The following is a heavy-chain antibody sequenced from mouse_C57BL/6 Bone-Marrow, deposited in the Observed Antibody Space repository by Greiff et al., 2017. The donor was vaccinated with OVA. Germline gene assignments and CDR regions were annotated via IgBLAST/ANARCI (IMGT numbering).Heavy chain of an antibody. V-gene: IGHV1-63*01. CDR3: ARTDGSSYGGYYFDY. CDR2: IYPGGGYT. D-gene: IGHD1-1*01. J-gene: IGHJ2*01. Sequence: QVHVKQSGAELVRPGTSVKMSCKASGYTFTNYWIGWAKQRPGHGLEWIGDIYPGGGYTNYNEKFKGKATLTADKSSSTAYMQFSSLTSEDSAIYYCARTDGSSYGGYYFDYWGQGTTLTVSS. CDR1: GYTFTNYW.